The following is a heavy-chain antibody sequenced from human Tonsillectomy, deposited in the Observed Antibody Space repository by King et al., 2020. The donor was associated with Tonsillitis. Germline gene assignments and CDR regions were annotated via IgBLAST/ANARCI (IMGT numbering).Heavy chain of an antibody. CDR2: IYPRDSDT. V-gene: IGHV5-51*01. CDR1: GYNFANHW. Sequence: QLVQSGAEVKKPGESLKISCKVSGYNFANHWIGWVRQVPGKGLEWMGIIYPRDSDTRYSPSFQGHFTISADNSISTAYLQWSSLKASDTAIYYCARQQVPGMATAATFWGQGTQVTVSS. CDR3: ARQQVPGMATAATF. J-gene: IGHJ4*02. D-gene: IGHD6-25*01.